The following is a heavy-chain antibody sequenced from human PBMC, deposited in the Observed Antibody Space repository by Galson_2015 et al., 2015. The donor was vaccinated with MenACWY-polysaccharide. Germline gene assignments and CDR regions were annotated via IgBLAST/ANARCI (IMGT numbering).Heavy chain of an antibody. V-gene: IGHV3-11*01. CDR1: GFTFRDYY. Sequence: SLRLSCAASGFTFRDYYMSWMRQVPGKGLEWASYISDSGGTIYYADSVKGRFTISRDNAKNSLYLQLTSLRAEDTALYYCARVRGSYSVDYWGQGTLVTVSS. CDR2: ISDSGGTI. J-gene: IGHJ4*02. D-gene: IGHD1-26*01. CDR3: ARVRGSYSVDY.